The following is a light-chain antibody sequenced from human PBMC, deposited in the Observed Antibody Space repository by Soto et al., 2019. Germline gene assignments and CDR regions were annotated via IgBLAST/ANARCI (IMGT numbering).Light chain of an antibody. J-gene: IGKJ2*01. CDR3: QQYYSSPPT. CDR2: WAS. V-gene: IGKV4-1*01. CDR1: QSVLYSSNNKNY. Sequence: DIVMTQSPDSLAVSLGERATINCKSSQSVLYSSNNKNYLAWYQQKPGQPPKLLIYWASTRESGVPDRFSGSGSGTDFTLTISSLQAEDVAVYHCQQYYSSPPTFVQGTKLEIK.